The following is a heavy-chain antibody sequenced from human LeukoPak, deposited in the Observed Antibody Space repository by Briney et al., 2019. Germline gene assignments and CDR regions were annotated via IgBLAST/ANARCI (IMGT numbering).Heavy chain of an antibody. CDR3: VRDGAVVTSGSYPWRYFQY. Sequence: PGGSLRLSCAASGLSISDYYMNWVRHAPGKGLEWVSYIGHTGSITDYADSVKGRFTISRDNAKNSLYLQMNTLRAEDTAVYYCVRDGAVVTSGSYPWRYFQYWGQGTLVTVSS. V-gene: IGHV3-11*04. D-gene: IGHD3-10*01. CDR1: GLSISDYY. J-gene: IGHJ1*01. CDR2: IGHTGSIT.